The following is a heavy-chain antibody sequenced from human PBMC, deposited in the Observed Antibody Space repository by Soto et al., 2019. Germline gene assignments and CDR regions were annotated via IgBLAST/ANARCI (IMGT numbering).Heavy chain of an antibody. CDR3: XXXXXXXXXXXTSCYSFDWFDP. J-gene: IGHJ5*02. CDR1: GFSLSTSGVG. V-gene: IGHV2-5*02. CDR2: IYWDDDK. Sequence: PTLVNPTQTLTLTCTFSGFSLSTSGVGVGWIRQPPGKALEWLALIYWDDDKRYSPSLKSRLTITKDTSKNQVVPTMTNMEXXXXXXXXXXXXXXXXXXXXTSCYSFDWFDPWGQGTLVTVSS. D-gene: IGHD2-2*01.